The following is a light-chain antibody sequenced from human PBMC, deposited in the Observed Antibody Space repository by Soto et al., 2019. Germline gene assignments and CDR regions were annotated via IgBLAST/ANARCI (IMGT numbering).Light chain of an antibody. J-gene: IGLJ1*01. V-gene: IGLV2-23*02. Sequence: QSVLTQPASVSGSPGQSITISCTGTSSDVGNYKLVSWYQQHPGKAPKLMIYEVSKRPSGVSNRFSGSKSGNTASLTISGLQAEDEADYYCCSHAGSSTYVFGTGTKFTVL. CDR2: EVS. CDR3: CSHAGSSTYV. CDR1: SSDVGNYKL.